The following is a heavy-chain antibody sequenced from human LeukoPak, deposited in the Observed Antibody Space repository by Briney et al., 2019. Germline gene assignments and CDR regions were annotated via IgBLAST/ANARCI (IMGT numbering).Heavy chain of an antibody. CDR2: IHHSGTS. Sequence: PSGTLSLTCAVSGGSISNNNWWSWVRQPPGKGLEWIGEIHHSGTSNYNPSLKSRVTISVDKSKNQFSLKLSSMTAADTAVYYCARQHGGYYYPEYFQHWGQGTLVTVSS. V-gene: IGHV4-4*02. CDR3: ARQHGGYYYPEYFQH. CDR1: GGSISNNNW. D-gene: IGHD3-22*01. J-gene: IGHJ1*01.